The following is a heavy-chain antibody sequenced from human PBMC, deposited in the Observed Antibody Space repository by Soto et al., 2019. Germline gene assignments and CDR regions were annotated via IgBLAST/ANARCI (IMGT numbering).Heavy chain of an antibody. CDR2: INAHSGDT. CDR1: GYNIIYYY. D-gene: IGHD5-12*01. CDR3: VRQWKSDLLPRGFYGKDV. Sequence: ASFKVSCNYSGYNIIYYYLHCVRQAPGQGLERMGWINAHSGDTYYAEKFQGRVTMTRDTSIHAVFMDLSRLTYDDAVLYCCVRQWKSDLLPRGFYGKDVWGQGNSVTVSS. J-gene: IGHJ6*02. V-gene: IGHV1-2*02.